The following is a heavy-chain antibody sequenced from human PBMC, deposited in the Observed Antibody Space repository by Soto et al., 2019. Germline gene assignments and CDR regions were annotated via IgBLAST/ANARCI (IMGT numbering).Heavy chain of an antibody. Sequence: PGGSLRLSCAASGFTFSSYGMHWVRQAPGKGLEWVAVISYDGSNKYYADSVKGRFTISRDNSKNTLYLQMNSLRAEDTAVYYCAKDDDDYRDSYGLDVWGQGTTVTVSS. CDR3: AKDDDDYRDSYGLDV. D-gene: IGHD4-17*01. J-gene: IGHJ6*02. CDR1: GFTFSSYG. V-gene: IGHV3-30*18. CDR2: ISYDGSNK.